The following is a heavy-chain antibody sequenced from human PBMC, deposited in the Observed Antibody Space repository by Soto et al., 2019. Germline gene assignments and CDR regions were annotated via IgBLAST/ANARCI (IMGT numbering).Heavy chain of an antibody. D-gene: IGHD3-10*01. CDR2: ISGSGDNT. CDR3: ARTFSRFGDTPPNDY. V-gene: IGHV3-23*01. CDR1: GFTFSSYA. J-gene: IGHJ4*02. Sequence: GGSLRLSCAASGFTFSSYAMSWVRQAPGKGLKWVSGISGSGDNTYYADSVKGRFTISRDNSKNTLYLQMNSLRAEDTAVYYCARTFSRFGDTPPNDYRGQGTLVTVSS.